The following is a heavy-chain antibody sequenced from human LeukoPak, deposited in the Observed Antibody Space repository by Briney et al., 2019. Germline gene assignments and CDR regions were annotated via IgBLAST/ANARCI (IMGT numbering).Heavy chain of an antibody. D-gene: IGHD1-26*01. V-gene: IGHV1-69*01. Sequence: SVKVSCKASGGTFSSYAISWVRQAPGQGLEWMGGIIPIFGTANYAQKFQGRVTITADESTSTAYMELSSLRSEDTAVYYCAKETVGYYYYYYGMDVWGQGTTVTVSS. J-gene: IGHJ6*02. CDR3: AKETVGYYYYYYGMDV. CDR2: IIPIFGTA. CDR1: GGTFSSYA.